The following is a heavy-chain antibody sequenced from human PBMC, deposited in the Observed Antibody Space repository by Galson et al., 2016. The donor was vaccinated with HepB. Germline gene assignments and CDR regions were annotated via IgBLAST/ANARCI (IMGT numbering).Heavy chain of an antibody. CDR3: ATTHSGPYCVSTRCLLGNGFDI. V-gene: IGHV4-31*03. Sequence: TLSLTCTVSGVSISSGRYYWSWIRQHPGRGLEWIGSIYSSGSTNYNPSLKSRLSISVDTSKNQFSLQLTSVTAADTALYYCATTHSGPYCVSTRCLLGNGFDIWGQGTVVSVSS. CDR1: GVSISSGRYY. CDR2: IYSSGST. J-gene: IGHJ3*02. D-gene: IGHD2-2*01.